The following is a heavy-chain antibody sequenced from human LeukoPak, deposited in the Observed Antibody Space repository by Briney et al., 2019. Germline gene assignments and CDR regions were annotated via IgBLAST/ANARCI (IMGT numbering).Heavy chain of an antibody. J-gene: IGHJ4*02. D-gene: IGHD6-19*01. Sequence: GGSLRLSCAASGFTFSSYAMSWVRQAPGKGLEWVSAISGSGGSTYYADSVKGRFTISRDNSKNTLYLQMNSLRAEDTAVYYCAKDLRQYSSGWYDYWGQGTLVTVSS. CDR1: GFTFSSYA. CDR3: AKDLRQYSSGWYDY. CDR2: ISGSGGST. V-gene: IGHV3-23*01.